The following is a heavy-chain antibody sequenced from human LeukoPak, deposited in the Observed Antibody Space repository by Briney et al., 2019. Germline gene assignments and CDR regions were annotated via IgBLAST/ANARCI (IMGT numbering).Heavy chain of an antibody. Sequence: GGSLRLSSAASGFAFSSYWMSWVRPAPGKGLEWVANIKQDGSEKYYVDSVKGRFTISRDKAKNSLYLQMNSLRAEDTAVYYCARDQSIAARPPNFKYYGMDVWGQGTTVTVSS. CDR2: IKQDGSEK. CDR1: GFAFSSYW. J-gene: IGHJ6*02. CDR3: ARDQSIAARPPNFKYYGMDV. V-gene: IGHV3-7*01. D-gene: IGHD6-6*01.